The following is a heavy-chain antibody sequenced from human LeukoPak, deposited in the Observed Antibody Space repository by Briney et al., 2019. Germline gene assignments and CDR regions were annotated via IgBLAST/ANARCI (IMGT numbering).Heavy chain of an antibody. D-gene: IGHD2-8*01. CDR3: ATSYCTNGVCYMGSLGAYNWFDP. CDR2: IIPIFGTA. J-gene: IGHJ5*02. Sequence: ASVKVSCKASGGTFSSYAISWVRQAPGQGLEWMGGIIPIFGTANYAQKFQGRVTITTDESTSTAYMELSSLRSEDTAVYYCATSYCTNGVCYMGSLGAYNWFDPWGQGTLVTVSS. V-gene: IGHV1-69*05. CDR1: GGTFSSYA.